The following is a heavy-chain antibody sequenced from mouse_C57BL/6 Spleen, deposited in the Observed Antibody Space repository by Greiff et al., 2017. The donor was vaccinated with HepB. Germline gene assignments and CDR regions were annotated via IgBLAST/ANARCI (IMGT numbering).Heavy chain of an antibody. J-gene: IGHJ1*03. CDR1: GYAFSSSW. CDR3: ARDGYYYGSNHWYFDV. Sequence: VQLQQSGPELVKPGASVKISCKASGYAFSSSWMNWVKQRPGKGLEWIGRFYPGDGDTNYNGKFKGKATLTADKSSSTAYMQLSSLTSEDSAVYFCARDGYYYGSNHWYFDVWGTGTTVTVSS. CDR2: FYPGDGDT. D-gene: IGHD1-1*01. V-gene: IGHV1-82*01.